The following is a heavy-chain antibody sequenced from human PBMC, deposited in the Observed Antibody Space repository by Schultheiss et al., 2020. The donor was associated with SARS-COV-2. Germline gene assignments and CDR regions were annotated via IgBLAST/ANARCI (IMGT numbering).Heavy chain of an antibody. CDR2: IWYDGSNK. CDR1: GFTFSNSA. Sequence: GGSLRLSCAPSGFTFSNSAMHWVRQSPGKGLEWVAVIWYDGSNKYYADSVKGRFTIPRDNSKNTLYLQMNSLRAEDTAVYYCAHGVWSGYYTPRSDWYFDLWGRGTLVTVSS. D-gene: IGHD3-3*01. CDR3: AHGVWSGYYTPRSDWYFDL. V-gene: IGHV3-33*01. J-gene: IGHJ2*01.